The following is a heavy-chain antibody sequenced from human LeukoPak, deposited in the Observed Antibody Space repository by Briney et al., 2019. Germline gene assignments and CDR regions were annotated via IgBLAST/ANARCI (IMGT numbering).Heavy chain of an antibody. V-gene: IGHV1-18*01. CDR2: ISAYNGNT. CDR3: ARVDLVRGVTKATNWFDP. D-gene: IGHD3-10*01. CDR1: GYTFTSYG. J-gene: IGHJ5*02. Sequence: ASVKVSCKASGYTFTSYGISWVRQAPGQGLEWMGWISAYNGNTNYAQKFQGRVTMTRDTSISTAYMELSRLRSDDTAVYYCARVDLVRGVTKATNWFDPWGQGTLVTVSS.